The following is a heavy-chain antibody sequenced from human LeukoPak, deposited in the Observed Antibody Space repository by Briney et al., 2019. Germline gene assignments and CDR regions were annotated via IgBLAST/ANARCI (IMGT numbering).Heavy chain of an antibody. CDR3: TTVPVLMVYAIPY. CDR2: IKSKTDGGTT. V-gene: IGHV3-15*01. D-gene: IGHD2-8*01. Sequence: GGSLRLSCAASGFTFSNAWMSWVRQAPGKGLEWVGRIKSKTDGGTTDYAAPVKGRFTISRDDSKNTLYLQMNSLKTEDTAVYYCTTVPVLMVYAIPYWGQGTLVTVSS. J-gene: IGHJ4*02. CDR1: GFTFSNAW.